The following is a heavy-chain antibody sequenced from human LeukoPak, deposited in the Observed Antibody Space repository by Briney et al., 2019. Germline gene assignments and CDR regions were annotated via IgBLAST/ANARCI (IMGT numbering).Heavy chain of an antibody. CDR1: GFTFSTIG. J-gene: IGHJ4*02. D-gene: IGHD5-18*01. CDR2: VSESGGST. CDR3: ATYRQVLLPFES. Sequence: PGGSLRLSCAASGFTFSTIGMSWVRQAPGKGLEWVSGVSESGGSTYYADSVKGRFTISRDNSKNTLYLQMNSLRAEDTAVYYCATYRQVLLPFESWGQGTLVTVSS. V-gene: IGHV3-23*01.